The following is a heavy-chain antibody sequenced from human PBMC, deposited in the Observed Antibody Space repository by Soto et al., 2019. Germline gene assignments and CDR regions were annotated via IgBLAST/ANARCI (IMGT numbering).Heavy chain of an antibody. V-gene: IGHV1-46*01. Sequence: ASVKVSCKASGYTFTSYYMHWVRQAPGQGLEWMGIINPSGGSTSHAQKFQGRVTMTRDTSTSTVYMELSSLRSEDTAVYYCARDTSGYYSYYYGMDVWGQGTTVTVSS. J-gene: IGHJ6*02. CDR1: GYTFTSYY. CDR3: ARDTSGYYSYYYGMDV. D-gene: IGHD3-3*01. CDR2: INPSGGST.